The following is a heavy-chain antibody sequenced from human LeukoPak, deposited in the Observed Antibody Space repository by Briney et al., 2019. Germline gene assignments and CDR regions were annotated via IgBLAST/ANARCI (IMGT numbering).Heavy chain of an antibody. CDR3: AREKSGTLTRAYYYIDV. D-gene: IGHD1-26*01. Sequence: SETLSLTCTVSGDSMHSYYWSWIRQSPEKGLEWIGRAYSGVNAYYNPSLQSRVTISVDKSNNQFSLDLASVTAADTALYYCAREKSGTLTRAYYYIDVWGRRIPVTVSS. V-gene: IGHV4-4*07. J-gene: IGHJ6*03. CDR1: GDSMHSYY. CDR2: AYSGVNA.